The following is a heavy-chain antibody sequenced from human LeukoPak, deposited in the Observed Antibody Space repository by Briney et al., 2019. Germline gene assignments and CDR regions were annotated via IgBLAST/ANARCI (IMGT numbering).Heavy chain of an antibody. J-gene: IGHJ4*02. D-gene: IGHD3-10*01. CDR1: GGSISSGSYY. Sequence: SETLSLTCTVSGGSISSGSYYWSWIRQPAGKGLEWIGRIYTSGSTNYNPSLKSRVTISVDTSKNQFSLKLSSVTAADTAVYYCARGSWFGELSAFDYWGQGTLVTVSS. CDR2: IYTSGST. V-gene: IGHV4-61*02. CDR3: ARGSWFGELSAFDY.